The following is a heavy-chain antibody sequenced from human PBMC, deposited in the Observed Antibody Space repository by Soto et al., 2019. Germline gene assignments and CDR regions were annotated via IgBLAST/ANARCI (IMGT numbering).Heavy chain of an antibody. J-gene: IGHJ6*02. V-gene: IGHV3-7*01. CDR3: ASYRRADRSSKALYYYYGMDV. Sequence: EVQLVESGGGLGQPGGSLRLSCAASGFTFSSYWMSWVRQAPGKGLEWVANIKEDGSEKYYVDSVKGRFTISRDNAKNSPYLQMNSLRAEDTAVYYCASYRRADRSSKALYYYYGMDVWGQGTTVTVSS. CDR1: GFTFSSYW. D-gene: IGHD3-16*02. CDR2: IKEDGSEK.